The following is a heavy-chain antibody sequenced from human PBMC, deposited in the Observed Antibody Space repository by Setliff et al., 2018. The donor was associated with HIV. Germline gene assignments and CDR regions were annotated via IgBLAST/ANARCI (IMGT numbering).Heavy chain of an antibody. D-gene: IGHD1-7*01. CDR3: ARHRQGLTGSTPGYYMDV. CDR2: ISYSGST. V-gene: IGHV4-39*01. Sequence: PSATLSLTCNVSGGSFSNSYYFWGWIRQPPGKGLEWIGSISYSGSTYYNPSLKSRVTMSVDTSKNQFSLKLSSVTAADTAVYYCARHRQGLTGSTPGYYMDVWGTGTTVTVSS. J-gene: IGHJ6*03. CDR1: GGSFSNSYYF.